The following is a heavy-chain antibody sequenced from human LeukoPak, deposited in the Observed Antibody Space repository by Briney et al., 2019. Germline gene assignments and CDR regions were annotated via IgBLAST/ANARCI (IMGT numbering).Heavy chain of an antibody. D-gene: IGHD4-17*01. CDR3: ARLGLTVTTSNYYYYYMDV. J-gene: IGHJ6*03. CDR2: INTNTGNP. Sequence: VASVKVSCKASGYTFTRYAMNWVRQAPGQGLEWMGWINTNTGNPTYAQGFTGRFVFSLDTSVSTAYLQISSLKAEDTAVYYCARLGLTVTTSNYYYYYMDVWGKGTTVTVSS. CDR1: GYTFTRYA. V-gene: IGHV7-4-1*02.